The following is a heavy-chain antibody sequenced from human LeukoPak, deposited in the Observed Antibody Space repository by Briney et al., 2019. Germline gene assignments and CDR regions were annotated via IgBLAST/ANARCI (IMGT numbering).Heavy chain of an antibody. CDR2: MNPNSGNT. CDR1: GYTLTSYD. D-gene: IGHD5-18*01. V-gene: IGHV1-8*01. CDR3: ARGNVDTAMVYADY. Sequence: ASVKVSCKASGYTLTSYDINWVRQATGQGLEWMGWMNPNSGNTGYAQKFQGRVTMTRNTSISTAYMELSSLRSEDTAVYYCARGNVDTAMVYADYWGQGTLVTVSS. J-gene: IGHJ4*02.